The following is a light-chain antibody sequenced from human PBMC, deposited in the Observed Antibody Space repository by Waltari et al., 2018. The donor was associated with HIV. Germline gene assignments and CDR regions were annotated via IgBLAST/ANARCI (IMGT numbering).Light chain of an antibody. CDR2: DVD. CDR3: ASFLGDNTIV. V-gene: IGLV2-14*03. J-gene: IGLJ2*01. CDR1: DSDFGIYNF. Sequence: SAVTQPASVSGLPGQSITISCSGDDSDFGIYNFLSCYQQFPGEPPKLILYDVDSRASGISHRFSGSKSANTASLTISALRAEDEGHYYCASFLGDNTIVFGGGTKVTVL.